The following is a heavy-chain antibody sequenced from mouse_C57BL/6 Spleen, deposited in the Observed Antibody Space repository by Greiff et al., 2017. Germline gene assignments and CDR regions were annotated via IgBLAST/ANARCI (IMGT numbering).Heavy chain of an antibody. Sequence: QVQLQQSGPGLVQPSQSLSITCTVSGFSLTSYGVHWVRQSPGKGLEWLGVIWRGGSTDYNAAFMSRLSITKDNSKSQVFFKMNSLQADDTAIYYCAKVDGSSPYWYFDVWGTGTPVTVSS. V-gene: IGHV2-5*01. CDR1: GFSLTSYG. CDR2: IWRGGST. CDR3: AKVDGSSPYWYFDV. D-gene: IGHD1-1*01. J-gene: IGHJ1*03.